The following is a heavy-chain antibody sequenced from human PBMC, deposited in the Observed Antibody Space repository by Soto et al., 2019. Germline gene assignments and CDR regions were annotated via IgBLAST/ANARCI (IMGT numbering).Heavy chain of an antibody. V-gene: IGHV3-49*01. Sequence: EVQLVESGGGLVQPGRSLRLSCTASGFTFDDSAMTWFRQAPGKGLEWVGLIRSKSHGGTTELTASVQGRFTISRDDSKSIAYLQMNSLKTEDTAVYYCAYDRRGYYYFYYGMDVWGQGTTVTVSS. CDR2: IRSKSHGGTT. CDR1: GFTFDDSA. CDR3: AYDRRGYYYFYYGMDV. D-gene: IGHD3-22*01. J-gene: IGHJ6*02.